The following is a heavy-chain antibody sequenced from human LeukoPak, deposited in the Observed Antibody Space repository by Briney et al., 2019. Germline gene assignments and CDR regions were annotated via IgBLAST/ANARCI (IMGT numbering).Heavy chain of an antibody. Sequence: SETLSLTCAVYGGSFSGYYWSWIRQPPGKGLEWIGEINHSGSTNYNPSLKSRVTISVDTSKNQFSLKLSSVTAADTAVYYCASYDILTGYSDHFDYWGQGTLVTVSS. V-gene: IGHV4-34*01. CDR1: GGSFSGYY. D-gene: IGHD3-9*01. CDR3: ASYDILTGYSDHFDY. CDR2: INHSGST. J-gene: IGHJ4*02.